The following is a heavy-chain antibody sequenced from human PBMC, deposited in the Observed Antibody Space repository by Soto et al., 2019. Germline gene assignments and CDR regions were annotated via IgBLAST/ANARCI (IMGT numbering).Heavy chain of an antibody. CDR1: GYTFTSYA. V-gene: IGHV1-3*01. CDR3: ARESVAGYYGIKAFAY. Sequence: GASVKVSCKASGYTFTSYAMHWVRQAPGQRLEWMGWINAGNGNTKYSQKFQGRVTITRDTSASTAYMELSSLRSEDTAVYYCARESVAGYYGIKAFAYWGQGTLVTVSS. CDR2: INAGNGNT. J-gene: IGHJ4*02. D-gene: IGHD1-26*01.